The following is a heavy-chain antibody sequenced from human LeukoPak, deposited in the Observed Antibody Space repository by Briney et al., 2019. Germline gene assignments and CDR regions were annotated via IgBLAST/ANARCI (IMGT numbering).Heavy chain of an antibody. Sequence: GGSLRLSCTASGFAFSMFTLHWVRQAPGKGLEWVSFISSEGTNKHYADSVRGRFTVSRDNSKNTLYLEMNRLSAEDTALYYCARDDYGDYILYYWGQGTLVTVSS. V-gene: IGHV3-30*04. CDR1: GFAFSMFT. CDR2: ISSEGTNK. J-gene: IGHJ4*02. D-gene: IGHD4-17*01. CDR3: ARDDYGDYILYY.